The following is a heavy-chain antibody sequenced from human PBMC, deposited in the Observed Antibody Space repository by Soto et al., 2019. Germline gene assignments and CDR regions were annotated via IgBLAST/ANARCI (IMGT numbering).Heavy chain of an antibody. V-gene: IGHV4-31*03. J-gene: IGHJ4*02. CDR2: IYYSGST. CDR3: ARSRDPLTRRAVFDY. CDR1: GGSSSSGGYY. Sequence: SETLSLTCTVSGGSSSSGGYYWSWIRQHPGKGLEWIGYIYYSGSTYYNPSLKSRVTISVDTSKNQFSLKPSSVTAADTAVYYCARSRDPLTRRAVFDYWGQGTLVTSPQ. D-gene: IGHD2-2*01.